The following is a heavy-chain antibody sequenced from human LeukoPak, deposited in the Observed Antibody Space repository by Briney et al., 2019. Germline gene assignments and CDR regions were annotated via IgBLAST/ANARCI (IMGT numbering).Heavy chain of an antibody. Sequence: GGSLRLSCAASGFTFSSYSMNWVRQAPGKGLEWVSSISSSSSYIYYADSVKGRFTISRDNAKNSLYLQMNSLRAEDTAVYYCATEGEWELPRGYWGQGTLVTVSS. CDR2: ISSSSSYI. J-gene: IGHJ4*02. D-gene: IGHD1-26*01. CDR3: ATEGEWELPRGY. V-gene: IGHV3-21*04. CDR1: GFTFSSYS.